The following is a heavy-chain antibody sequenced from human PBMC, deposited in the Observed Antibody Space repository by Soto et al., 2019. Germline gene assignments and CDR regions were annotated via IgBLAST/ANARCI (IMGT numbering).Heavy chain of an antibody. CDR3: ARQTWDYHSSNFDY. CDR2: IDSRTTTI. D-gene: IGHD3-16*01. Sequence: GGSLRLSCAASGFTFSIFSMNWVRQAPGKGLEWVSYIDSRTTTIYYADSVKGRFTISRDNARNSLYLQMNSLRDEDTAVYYCARQTWDYHSSNFDYWGLGTLVTVPQ. CDR1: GFTFSIFS. V-gene: IGHV3-48*02. J-gene: IGHJ4*02.